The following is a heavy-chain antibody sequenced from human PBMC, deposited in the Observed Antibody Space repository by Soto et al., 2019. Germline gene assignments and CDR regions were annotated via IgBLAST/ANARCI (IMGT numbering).Heavy chain of an antibody. Sequence: QVQLGESGGGVVQPGRSLRLSCAASGFNFNSYAMHWVRQAPGKGLEWVAFISHDGNKKYYADSVKGRFTISRDNSKNNLFLQMNSLRDDDSALYYCAGWLQFYGAIDSWGQGTLVTVSS. V-gene: IGHV3-30-3*01. CDR2: ISHDGNKK. CDR3: AGWLQFYGAIDS. J-gene: IGHJ4*02. D-gene: IGHD5-12*01. CDR1: GFNFNSYA.